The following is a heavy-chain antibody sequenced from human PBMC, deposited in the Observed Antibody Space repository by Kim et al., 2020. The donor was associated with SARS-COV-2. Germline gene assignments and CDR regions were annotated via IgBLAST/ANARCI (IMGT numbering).Heavy chain of an antibody. CDR2: IYYSGST. CDR3: ARVFAAARPPDTRDY. V-gene: IGHV4-61*01. J-gene: IGHJ4*02. D-gene: IGHD6-6*01. CDR1: GGSVSSGSYY. Sequence: SETLSLTCTVSGGSVSSGSYYWSWIRQPPGKGLEWIGYIYYSGSTNYNPSLKSRVTISVDTSKNQFSLKLSSVTAADTAVYYCARVFAAARPPDTRDYWGQGTLVTVSS.